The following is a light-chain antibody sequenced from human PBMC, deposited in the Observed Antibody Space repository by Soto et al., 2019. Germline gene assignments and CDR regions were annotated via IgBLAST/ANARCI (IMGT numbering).Light chain of an antibody. CDR2: DDN. Sequence: QSVLTQPPSVSAAPGQKVTISCPGSSSNIGGNSVSWYQQLPGTTPKLLIYDDNKRPSGIPDRFSGSKSGTSATLGITGFQTGDETDYYCGSWDSSMSAYVFGTGTK. CDR3: GSWDSSMSAYV. V-gene: IGLV1-51*01. J-gene: IGLJ1*01. CDR1: SSNIGGNS.